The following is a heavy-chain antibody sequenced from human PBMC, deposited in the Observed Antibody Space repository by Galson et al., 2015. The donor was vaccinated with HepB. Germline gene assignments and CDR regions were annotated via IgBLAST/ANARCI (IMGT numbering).Heavy chain of an antibody. V-gene: IGHV4-61*02. CDR2: IHTSGST. Sequence: QVQLQESGPGLVKPSQTLSLTCTVSGDSISSGSYYWTWIRQPAGKGLEWVGRIHTSGSTNYNPSLKSRLVMSVDTSENQFYLKLSSVTAADTAVYYCARSGPFYDFWSGPTDYFDYWGQGTLVTVSA. D-gene: IGHD3-3*01. J-gene: IGHJ4*02. CDR3: ARSGPFYDFWSGPTDYFDY. CDR1: GDSISSGSYY.